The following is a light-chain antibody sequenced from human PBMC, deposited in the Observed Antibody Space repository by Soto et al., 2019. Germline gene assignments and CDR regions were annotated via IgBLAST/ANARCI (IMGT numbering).Light chain of an antibody. V-gene: IGLV2-23*01. J-gene: IGLJ3*02. CDR3: CSYAGSSTRM. CDR2: EGS. Sequence: QSALTQPASVSGSPGQSITISCTGTSSDVGSYNLVSWYQQHPGKAPKLMIYEGSKRPSGVSNRFSGSKSGNTASLTISGLQEEDEADYYCCSYAGSSTRMFGGGTKLTVL. CDR1: SSDVGSYNL.